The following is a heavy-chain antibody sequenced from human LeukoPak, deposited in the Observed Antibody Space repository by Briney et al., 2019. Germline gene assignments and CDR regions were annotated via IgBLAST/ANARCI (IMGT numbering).Heavy chain of an antibody. Sequence: GGSLRLSCAASGLTFSGYYMSWVRQAPGKGLEWVAVIWYDGSRKYYADSVKGRFTISRDNSKNTLYLEMNSLRAEDTAVYYCARFRSDSGDYARDGFDYGGQGTRVTVSS. V-gene: IGHV3-33*08. D-gene: IGHD2-21*02. CDR1: GLTFSGYY. CDR2: IWYDGSRK. CDR3: ARFRSDSGDYARDGFDY. J-gene: IGHJ4*02.